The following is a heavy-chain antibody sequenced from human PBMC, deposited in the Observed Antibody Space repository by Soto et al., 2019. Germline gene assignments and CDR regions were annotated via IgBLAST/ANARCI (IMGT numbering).Heavy chain of an antibody. CDR2: IYHSGST. CDR3: ASQFIAARREKYYYYYGMDV. CDR1: GGSISSGGYS. V-gene: IGHV4-30-2*01. D-gene: IGHD6-6*01. J-gene: IGHJ6*02. Sequence: NPSETLSLTCAVSGGSISSGGYSWSWIRQPPGKGLEWIGYIYHSGSTYYNPSLKSRVTISVDRSKNQFSLKLSSVTAADTAVYYCASQFIAARREKYYYYYGMDVWGQGTTVTVSS.